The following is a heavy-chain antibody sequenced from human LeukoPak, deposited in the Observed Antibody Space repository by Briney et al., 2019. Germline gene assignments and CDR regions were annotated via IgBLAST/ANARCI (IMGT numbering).Heavy chain of an antibody. J-gene: IGHJ4*02. V-gene: IGHV4-61*01. Sequence: SETLSLTCTVSGVSIDVSITRHHWLWVRQPPGKGLEWIGHFSYRVSTNYNPSLKSRVTISVDTSKNQFSLRLSSVTAADTAVYYCAGLRSTVAWASFDYWGQGILVTVSS. CDR1: GVSIDVSITRHH. CDR3: AGLRSTVAWASFDY. CDR2: FSYRVST. D-gene: IGHD4-23*01.